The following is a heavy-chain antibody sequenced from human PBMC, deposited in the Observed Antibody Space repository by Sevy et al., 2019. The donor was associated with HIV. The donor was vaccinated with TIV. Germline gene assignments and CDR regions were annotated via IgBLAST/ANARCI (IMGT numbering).Heavy chain of an antibody. Sequence: ASVKVSCKASGYTFTSYGISWARQAPGQGLEWMGWISVYNGNTNYAKKLQARVTMTTDTSTSTAYMELRSLRSDDTAVYYCARAGYYAGFYDILTGLDYWGQGTLVTVSS. CDR1: GYTFTSYG. J-gene: IGHJ4*02. CDR3: ARAGYYAGFYDILTGLDY. CDR2: ISVYNGNT. V-gene: IGHV1-18*01. D-gene: IGHD3-9*01.